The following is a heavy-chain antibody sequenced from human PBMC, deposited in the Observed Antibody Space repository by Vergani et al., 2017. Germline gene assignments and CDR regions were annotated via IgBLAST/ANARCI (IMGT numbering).Heavy chain of an antibody. CDR1: GFTFSDHY. V-gene: IGHV3-72*01. J-gene: IGHJ4*02. D-gene: IGHD1-14*01. CDR3: ARWGTLYYFDY. CDR2: TRNKANSYTT. Sequence: EVQLVESGGGLVQPGGSLRLSCAASGFTFSDHYMDWVRQAPGKGLEWVGRTRNKANSYTTEYAASVKGRFTISRDDSKNSLYLQMNSLKTEDTAVYYCARWGTLYYFDYWGQGTLVTVSS.